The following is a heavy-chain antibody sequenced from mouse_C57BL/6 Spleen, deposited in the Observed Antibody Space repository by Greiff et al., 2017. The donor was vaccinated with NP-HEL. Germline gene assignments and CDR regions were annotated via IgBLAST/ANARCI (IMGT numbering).Heavy chain of an antibody. D-gene: IGHD1-1*01. CDR3: ARSEVLRFFDY. CDR1: GYTFTDYY. CDR2: INPNNGGT. Sequence: VQLQQSGPELVKPGASVKISCKASGYTFTDYYMNWVKQSHGKSLEWIGDINPNNGGTSYNQKFKGKATLTVDKSSSTAYMELRSLTSEDSAVYYCARSEVLRFFDYWGQGTTLTVSS. V-gene: IGHV1-26*01. J-gene: IGHJ2*01.